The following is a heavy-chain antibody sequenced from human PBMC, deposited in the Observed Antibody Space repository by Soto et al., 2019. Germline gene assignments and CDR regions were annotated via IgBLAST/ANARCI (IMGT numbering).Heavy chain of an antibody. J-gene: IGHJ2*01. CDR3: ARAVYGGDYGSWYLDL. CDR2: ISAYNGNT. CDR1: GYTFTTYS. D-gene: IGHD2-21*02. Sequence: QVQLVQSGPELKKPGASVNVSCKASGYTFTTYSIAWVRQVPGHGPEWMGRISAYNGNTNYIQRLPGRITMTRDTSTTPAHMQLRGLRPDDTAVYYGARAVYGGDYGSWYLDLWGRGTLVTVSS. V-gene: IGHV1-18*01.